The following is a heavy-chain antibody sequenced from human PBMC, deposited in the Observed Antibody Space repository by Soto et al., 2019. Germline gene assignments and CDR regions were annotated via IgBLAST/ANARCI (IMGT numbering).Heavy chain of an antibody. V-gene: IGHV4-59*01. J-gene: IGHJ6*02. Sequence: SETLSLTCNVSGGSISGYYWSWIRQSPGKGLEYIGYIYYRGSTNYNPSLESRVTMSVDTSRNQFSLKVNSVTAADTAVYYCARQQLLPFYYALDVWGQGTTVTVSS. CDR3: ARQQLLPFYYALDV. CDR2: IYYRGST. D-gene: IGHD6-13*01. CDR1: GGSISGYY.